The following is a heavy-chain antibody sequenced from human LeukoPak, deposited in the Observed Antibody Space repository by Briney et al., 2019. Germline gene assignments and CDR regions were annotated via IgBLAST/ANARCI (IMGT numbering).Heavy chain of an antibody. CDR2: ISNSGST. CDR1: GGSISSSSHY. CDR3: ARDSYEYSRGGFFDY. Sequence: SETLSLTCTVSGGSISSSSHYWGWIRQPPGKGLEWIGSISNSGSTYYNPSLKSRVTISVDTSNNQFSLKLSSVTAADTAVYYCARDSYEYSRGGFFDYWGQGTLVTVSS. D-gene: IGHD2-21*01. V-gene: IGHV4-39*07. J-gene: IGHJ4*02.